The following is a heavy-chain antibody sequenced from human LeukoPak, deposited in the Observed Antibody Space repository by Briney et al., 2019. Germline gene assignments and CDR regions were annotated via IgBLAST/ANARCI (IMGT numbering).Heavy chain of an antibody. CDR2: IKEDGSET. CDR3: TKSLDY. V-gene: IGHV3-7*01. CDR1: GFTFSTSW. Sequence: GGSLRLSCVASGFTFSTSWMDWVRHVPGKGLEWVANIKEDGSETYYVDSAKGRFTISRDNAKKSLYLQMDSLRVEDTAIYYCTKSLDYWDQGTLVTVSS. J-gene: IGHJ4*02.